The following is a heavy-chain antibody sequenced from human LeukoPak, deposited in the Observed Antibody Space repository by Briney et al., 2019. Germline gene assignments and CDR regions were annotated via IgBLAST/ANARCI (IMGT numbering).Heavy chain of an antibody. Sequence: GGSLRLSCAASGFTFSSYGMHWVRQAPGKGLEWVSVIWYDGSNKYYADSVKGRFTISRDNSKTTLYLQMNSLRAEDTAVYYCARDLRAAAGNTPFDYWGQGTLVTVSS. CDR3: ARDLRAAAGNTPFDY. V-gene: IGHV3-33*01. D-gene: IGHD6-13*01. CDR2: IWYDGSNK. CDR1: GFTFSSYG. J-gene: IGHJ4*02.